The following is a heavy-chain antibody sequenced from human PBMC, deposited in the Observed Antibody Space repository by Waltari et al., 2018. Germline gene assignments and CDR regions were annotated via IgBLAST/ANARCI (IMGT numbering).Heavy chain of an antibody. CDR3: AREGEVGGTWMDV. CDR2: INPNSGGT. CDR1: GYTFTGYY. V-gene: IGHV1-2*02. J-gene: IGHJ6*02. Sequence: QVQLVQSGAEVKKPGASVKVSCKASGYTFTGYYMHWVRQAPGQGLEWMGWINPNSGGTTYAEKFQGRVTMTRDTSISTAYMELRSLRSDDTAVYYCAREGEVGGTWMDVWGQGTTVTVSS. D-gene: IGHD1-1*01.